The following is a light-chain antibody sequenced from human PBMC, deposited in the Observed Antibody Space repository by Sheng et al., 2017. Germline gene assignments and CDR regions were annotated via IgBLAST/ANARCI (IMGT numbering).Light chain of an antibody. CDR3: QQYRSSPFT. CDR1: QSVGSIY. CDR2: GTT. Sequence: EIVLTQSPGTLSLSPGERATLSCTAGQSVGSIYLAWYQQKPGQPPRLLIYGTTSRATGIPDRFSGSGSGTDFTLTINKLEPEDFAVYYCQQYRSSPFTFGPGTKVDIK. J-gene: IGKJ3*01. V-gene: IGKV3-20*01.